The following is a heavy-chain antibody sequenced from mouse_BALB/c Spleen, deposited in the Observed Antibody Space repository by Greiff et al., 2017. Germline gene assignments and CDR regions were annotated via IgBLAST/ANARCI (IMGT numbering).Heavy chain of an antibody. V-gene: IGHV1S135*01. CDR2: IDPFNGGT. Sequence: LVESGPELMKPGASVKISCKASGYSFTSYYMHWVKQSHGKSLEWIGYIDPFNGGTSYNQKFKGKATLTVDKSSSTAYMHLSSLTSEDSAVYYCARGGLLVPYYFDYWGQGTTLTVSS. D-gene: IGHD1-1*01. J-gene: IGHJ2*01. CDR3: ARGGLLVPYYFDY. CDR1: GYSFTSYY.